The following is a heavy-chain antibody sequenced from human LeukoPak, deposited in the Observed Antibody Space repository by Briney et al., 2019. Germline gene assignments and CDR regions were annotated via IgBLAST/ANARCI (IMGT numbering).Heavy chain of an antibody. CDR3: GRGKQYDAFDI. CDR1: GYTFTGYY. CDR2: INPNSGGT. Sequence: ASLKVSCKASGYTFTGYYMHWVRQAPGQGLEWMGWINPNSGGTNYAQKFQGRVTMTRDTSISTAYMELSRLRSDDTAVYYCGRGKQYDAFDIWGQGTMVSVSS. D-gene: IGHD6-19*01. V-gene: IGHV1-2*02. J-gene: IGHJ3*02.